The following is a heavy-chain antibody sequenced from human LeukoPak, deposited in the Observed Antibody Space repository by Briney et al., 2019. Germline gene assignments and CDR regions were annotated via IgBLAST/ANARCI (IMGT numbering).Heavy chain of an antibody. Sequence: PGGSLRLSCAASGFTFSSYGMHWVRQAPGKGLEWVAFIRYDGSNKYYADSVKGRFTISRDNSKNTLYPQMNSLRAEDTAVYYCAKEFLKAVLHWGQGTLVTVSS. CDR3: AKEFLKAVLH. CDR2: IRYDGSNK. CDR1: GFTFSSYG. J-gene: IGHJ4*02. D-gene: IGHD2/OR15-2a*01. V-gene: IGHV3-30*02.